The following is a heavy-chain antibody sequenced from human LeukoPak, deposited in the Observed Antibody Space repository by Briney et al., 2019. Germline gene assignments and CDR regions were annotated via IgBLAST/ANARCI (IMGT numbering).Heavy chain of an antibody. CDR1: GGSISSYY. CDR2: IYHSGST. V-gene: IGHV4-59*01. J-gene: IGHJ3*02. Sequence: SETLSLTCTVSGGSISSYYWSWIRQPPGKGLEWIGYIYHSGSTNYNPSLKSRVTISVDTSKNQFSLKLSSVTAADTAVYYCARASPWFGAFDIWGQGTMVTVSS. D-gene: IGHD3-16*01. CDR3: ARASPWFGAFDI.